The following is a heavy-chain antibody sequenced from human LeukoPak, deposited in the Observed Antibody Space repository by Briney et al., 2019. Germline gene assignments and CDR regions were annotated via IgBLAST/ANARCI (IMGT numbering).Heavy chain of an antibody. Sequence: GGSLRLSCAASGFTFSSYAMSWVRQAPGKGLEWVSAISGSGGSTYYAYFVKGWFTMSRDNSKTTLYLQMNTLRAEYTAVYYCVVGAVAGEFDSRGKGTLVTGSS. V-gene: IGHV3-23*01. CDR3: VVGAVAGEFDS. CDR1: GFTFSSYA. CDR2: ISGSGGST. D-gene: IGHD6-19*01. J-gene: IGHJ4*02.